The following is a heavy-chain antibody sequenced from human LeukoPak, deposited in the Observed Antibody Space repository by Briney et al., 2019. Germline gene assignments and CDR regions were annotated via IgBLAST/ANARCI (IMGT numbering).Heavy chain of an antibody. CDR1: GYTFAGYY. Sequence: ASVKVSCKTSGYTFAGYYIHWVRQAPGQGLEWMGWINPNSGGANYAQNFQGRVTMTRDTSISTASMELSSLRSDDTAVYYCGKTRGYTGYDPPDYWGQGTLVTVSS. CDR3: GKTRGYTGYDPPDY. J-gene: IGHJ4*02. CDR2: INPNSGGA. V-gene: IGHV1-2*02. D-gene: IGHD5-12*01.